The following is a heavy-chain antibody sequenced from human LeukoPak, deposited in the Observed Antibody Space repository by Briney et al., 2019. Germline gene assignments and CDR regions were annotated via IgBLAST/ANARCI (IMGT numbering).Heavy chain of an antibody. V-gene: IGHV4-39*07. CDR3: ARGQPDPRWLQPLGDC. CDR1: RGINRCSTYY. D-gene: IGHD5-24*01. Sequence: SQTLALTRTFSRGINRCSTYYWAWIRRPPGKGVEWIGCIYYGGNTNYKPSHKSRLTISLDPTKNQISLKLSSVTAADPAVYYCARGQPDPRWLQPLGDCWGQGTLVTVSS. J-gene: IGHJ1*01. CDR2: IYYGGNT.